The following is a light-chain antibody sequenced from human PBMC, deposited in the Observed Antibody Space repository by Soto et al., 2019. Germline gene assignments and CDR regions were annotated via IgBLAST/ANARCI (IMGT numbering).Light chain of an antibody. CDR2: AAS. V-gene: IGKV1-9*01. J-gene: IGKJ5*01. Sequence: DIQLTQSPSFLAASVGDRVTMTCRASQDISSYLACYQQNPGEAPKFLIYAASTLRGGVPSRFSGSGSVTDFTLTISSLQPEDVATYYCQGLNDYPITFGQGTRLQIK. CDR1: QDISSY. CDR3: QGLNDYPIT.